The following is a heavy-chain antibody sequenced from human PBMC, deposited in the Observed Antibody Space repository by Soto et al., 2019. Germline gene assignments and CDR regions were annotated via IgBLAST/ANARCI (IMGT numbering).Heavy chain of an antibody. CDR1: GLTFSSCE. Sequence: GGSLGLSCAASGLTFSSCEMNWVRQAPGKGLEWVSYIGTRGSTKYYADSVRGRFTVSRDNTKSSLFLQLNSLRAEDTAVYFCAGRYCSNGVCHLGLSDYWGQGTLVTVSS. J-gene: IGHJ4*02. CDR3: AGRYCSNGVCHLGLSDY. CDR2: IGTRGSTK. D-gene: IGHD2-8*01. V-gene: IGHV3-48*03.